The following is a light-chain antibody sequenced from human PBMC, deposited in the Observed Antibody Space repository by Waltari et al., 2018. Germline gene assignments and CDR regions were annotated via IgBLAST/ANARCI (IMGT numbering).Light chain of an antibody. CDR3: SSYTTTSTLV. Sequence: QSALTQPASVSGSPGQSITIPCIGTSSAFGASYSVPWYQQHPGKAPKLMIYDVNRRPSGVSNRFSGSKSGSTASLTISGLQAEDEADYYCSSYTTTSTLVFGGGTKVTVL. CDR1: SSAFGASYS. CDR2: DVN. V-gene: IGLV2-14*01. J-gene: IGLJ2*01.